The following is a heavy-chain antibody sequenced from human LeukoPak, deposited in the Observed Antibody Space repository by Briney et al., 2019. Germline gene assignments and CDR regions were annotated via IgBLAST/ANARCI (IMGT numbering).Heavy chain of an antibody. D-gene: IGHD3-10*01. CDR3: ASGFGEYDY. V-gene: IGHV3-23*01. CDR2: ISGSGGST. Sequence: SGGSLRLSCAASGFTFSSYAMSWVRQAPGKGLEWVSDISGSGGSTYYADSVKGRFTISRDNSKNTLYLQMNSLRAEDTAVYYFASGFGEYDYWGQGTLITVSS. CDR1: GFTFSSYA. J-gene: IGHJ4*02.